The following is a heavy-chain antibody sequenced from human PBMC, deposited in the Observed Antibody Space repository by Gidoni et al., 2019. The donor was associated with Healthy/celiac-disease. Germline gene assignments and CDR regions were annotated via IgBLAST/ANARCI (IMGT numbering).Heavy chain of an antibody. CDR3: TRDSRQWPDYYYYYGMDV. D-gene: IGHD6-19*01. CDR2: IRSKAYGGTT. CDR1: GFTFGDYA. Sequence: EVQLVESGGGLVQPGRSLRLSCTASGFTFGDYAMSWFRQAPGKGLEWVGFIRSKAYGGTTEYAASVKGRFTISRDDSKSIAYLQMNSLKTEDTAVYYCTRDSRQWPDYYYYYGMDVWGQGTTVTVSS. J-gene: IGHJ6*02. V-gene: IGHV3-49*03.